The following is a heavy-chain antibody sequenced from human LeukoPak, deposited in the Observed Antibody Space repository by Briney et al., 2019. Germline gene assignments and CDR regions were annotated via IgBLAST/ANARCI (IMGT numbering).Heavy chain of an antibody. CDR1: GFSFSRSS. CDR2: ITASSTYI. CDR3: ARVMSDGYYDYVWGSYRSRRLSFDY. Sequence: GGSLRLSCAASGFSFSRSSMGWVRQAPGKGLEWVSSITASSTYIYYADSVKGRFTISRDNAKNTLYLQMNSLRAEDTAVYYCARVMSDGYYDYVWGSYRSRRLSFDYWGQGTLVTVSS. D-gene: IGHD3-16*02. V-gene: IGHV3-21*01. J-gene: IGHJ4*02.